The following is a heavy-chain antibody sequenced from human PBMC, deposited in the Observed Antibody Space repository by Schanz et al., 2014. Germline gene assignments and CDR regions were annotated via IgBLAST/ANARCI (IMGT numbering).Heavy chain of an antibody. V-gene: IGHV1-69*04. Sequence: QVQLVQSGAEVTKPGSSVKVSCKASGGTFSSYAFSWVRQAPGQGLEWMGKIIPILGMENYAQKFQGRVTITADRSTRTAYMDLSSLRSDATAVYYCARDIQYHYDTSGPVGAFDIWGQGTVVTVSS. CDR2: IIPILGME. D-gene: IGHD3-22*01. CDR1: GGTFSSYA. CDR3: ARDIQYHYDTSGPVGAFDI. J-gene: IGHJ3*02.